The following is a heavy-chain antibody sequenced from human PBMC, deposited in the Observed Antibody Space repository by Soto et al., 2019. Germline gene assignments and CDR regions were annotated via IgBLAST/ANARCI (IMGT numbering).Heavy chain of an antibody. CDR1: GLTFSTNW. V-gene: IGHV3-7*01. D-gene: IGHD3-16*01. CDR2: INRDGSEK. J-gene: IGHJ3*02. Sequence: EVQLVESGGDLVQPGESLRLSCLVSGLTFSTNWMAWVRQAPGKGLEWVAKINRDGSEKYYVDSVKGRFTISRDNARNSLSLQLSSLRVEDSAVYYCARDPSFSAFDIWGQGTMVVVSS. CDR3: ARDPSFSAFDI.